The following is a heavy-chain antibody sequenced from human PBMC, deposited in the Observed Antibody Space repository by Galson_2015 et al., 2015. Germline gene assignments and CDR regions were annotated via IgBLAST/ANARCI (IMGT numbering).Heavy chain of an antibody. D-gene: IGHD6-19*01. Sequence: SLRLSCAASGFIFSSYAMSRVRQAPGTGLEWVSAIRGSGGTTYYADSVKGRFTISRDNSKDTLYLQMSSLRAEDTAVYYCAKFQGLTGDSGGWPWAFDSWGQGTLVTVSS. V-gene: IGHV3-23*01. CDR1: GFIFSSYA. CDR3: AKFQGLTGDSGGWPWAFDS. CDR2: IRGSGGTT. J-gene: IGHJ4*02.